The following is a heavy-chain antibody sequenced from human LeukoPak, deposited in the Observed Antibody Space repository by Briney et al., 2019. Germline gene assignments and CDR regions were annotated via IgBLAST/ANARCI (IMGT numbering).Heavy chain of an antibody. J-gene: IGHJ4*02. V-gene: IGHV4-34*01. CDR3: ARRSRHYDILTGYFRN. CDR2: INHSGST. D-gene: IGHD3-9*01. Sequence: SCAASGFTFSSYSMNWVRPAPGKGLEWIGEINHSGSTNYNPSLKSRVTISVDTSKNQFSLKLSSVTAADTAVYYCARRSRHYDILTGYFRNWGQGTLVTVSS. CDR1: GFTFSSYS.